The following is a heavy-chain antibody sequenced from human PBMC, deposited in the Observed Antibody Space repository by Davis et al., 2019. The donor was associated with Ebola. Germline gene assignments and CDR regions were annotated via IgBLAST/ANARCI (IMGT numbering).Heavy chain of an antibody. J-gene: IGHJ4*02. CDR1: GFTFRNYG. V-gene: IGHV3-23*01. CDR2: ISVSDGAA. Sequence: GGSLRLSCAASGFTFRNYGMSWVRQAPGKGLEWVSTISVSDGAAFYADSVKGRFTISRDNSKNTLYLQMNSLRAEDTAVYYCAKDHSLDYVWGAYRPPFDYWGQGTLVTVSS. CDR3: AKDHSLDYVWGAYRPPFDY. D-gene: IGHD3-16*02.